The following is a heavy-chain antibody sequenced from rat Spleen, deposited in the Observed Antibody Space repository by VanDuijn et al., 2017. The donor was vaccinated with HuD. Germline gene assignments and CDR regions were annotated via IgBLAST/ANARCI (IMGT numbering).Heavy chain of an antibody. CDR2: MWNDGDT. V-gene: IGHV2-32*01. J-gene: IGHJ2*01. CDR3: ASGIHDF. CDR1: GFSLTRNH. D-gene: IGHD1-4*01. Sequence: QVQLKESGPGLVQPSQTLSLTCTVSGFSLTRNHVHWVRQPPGKGLEWMGIMWNDGDTSYNSALKSRLRISRDTSKSQVFLKMSSLQIEDTAMYFCASGIHDFWGQGVMVTVSP.